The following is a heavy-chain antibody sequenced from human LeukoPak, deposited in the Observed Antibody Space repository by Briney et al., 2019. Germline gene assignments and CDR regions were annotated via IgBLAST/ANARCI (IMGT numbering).Heavy chain of an antibody. CDR3: TRVLRGYGGYYCDY. J-gene: IGHJ4*02. V-gene: IGHV3-49*03. Sequence: GGSLRYSCTASGFTFGDYAMSWSRQAPGKGLEWVGFIRSKAYGGTTEYAASVKGRFTISIDDSKSIAYLQMNSLKTEDTAVYYRTRVLRGYGGYYCDYWGQGTLVTVSS. CDR1: GFTFGDYA. D-gene: IGHD4-23*01. CDR2: IRSKAYGGTT.